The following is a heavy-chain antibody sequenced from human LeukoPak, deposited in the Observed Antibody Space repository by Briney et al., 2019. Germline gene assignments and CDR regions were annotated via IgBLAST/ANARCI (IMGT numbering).Heavy chain of an antibody. CDR3: ARALRVTMIVVVPVFDY. D-gene: IGHD3-22*01. Sequence: SETLSLTCAVYGGSFSGYYWGWIRQPPGKGLEWIGEINHSGSTNYNPSLKSRVTISVDTSKNQFSLKLSSVTAADTAVYYCARALRVTMIVVVPVFDYWGQGTLVTVSS. J-gene: IGHJ4*02. CDR2: INHSGST. CDR1: GGSFSGYY. V-gene: IGHV4-34*01.